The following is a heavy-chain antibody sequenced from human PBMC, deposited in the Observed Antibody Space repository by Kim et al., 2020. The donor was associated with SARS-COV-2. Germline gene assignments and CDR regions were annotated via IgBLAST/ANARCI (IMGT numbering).Heavy chain of an antibody. CDR2: MSYDGSHK. CDR3: ARKLQAGSGSSWTTSD. J-gene: IGHJ4*02. V-gene: IGHV3-30*03. CDR1: GFTFGSYG. D-gene: IGHD6-13*01. Sequence: GGSLRLSCAASGFTFGSYGMHWVRQAPGKGLEWVAVMSYDGSHKYYADSVKGRFTISRDNSKNALYLQMNILTAEDTAVYFCARKLQAGSGSSWTTSDWGQGTLVTVSS.